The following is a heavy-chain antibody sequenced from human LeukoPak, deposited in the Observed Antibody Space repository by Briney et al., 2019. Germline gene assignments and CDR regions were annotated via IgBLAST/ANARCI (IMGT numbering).Heavy chain of an antibody. Sequence: SGGSLRLSCAASGFTFSSYSMNWVRQAPGKGLEWVSYISSSSSTIYYADSVKGRFTISRDNAKNSLYPQMNSLRDEDTAVYYCARAPVLRYSSSGSYFDYWGQGTLVTVSS. CDR3: ARAPVLRYSSSGSYFDY. CDR1: GFTFSSYS. V-gene: IGHV3-48*02. CDR2: ISSSSSTI. D-gene: IGHD6-6*01. J-gene: IGHJ4*02.